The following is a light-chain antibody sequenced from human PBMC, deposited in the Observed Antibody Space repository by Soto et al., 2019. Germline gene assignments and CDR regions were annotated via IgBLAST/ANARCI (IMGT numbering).Light chain of an antibody. V-gene: IGKV1-39*01. CDR2: GAS. J-gene: IGKJ3*01. CDR1: QSISDY. CDR3: QQNYSLPVT. Sequence: DIQMTQSPSSLSASVGDRVAITCRATQSISDYLNWYQQKPGKALKLLIYGASNLQSGVPSRFSGSGSGTDFTLTNSGIQPEDFGIFYCQQNYSLPVTFGPGTKVDVK.